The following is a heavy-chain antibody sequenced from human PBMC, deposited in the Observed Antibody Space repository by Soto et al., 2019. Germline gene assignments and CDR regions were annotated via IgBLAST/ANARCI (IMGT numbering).Heavy chain of an antibody. CDR1: GFTFMSYA. Sequence: GGSLRLSCAASGFTFMSYAMHWVRQAPGKGLEWVAGISSDGGNKYYADSVKGRFTLSRDNSKKTVYLQMNSPRPEDTAVYYCARISSLLSLARPDYWGQGTLVTVSS. V-gene: IGHV3-30-3*01. CDR2: ISSDGGNK. CDR3: ARISSLLSLARPDY. D-gene: IGHD3-16*01. J-gene: IGHJ4*02.